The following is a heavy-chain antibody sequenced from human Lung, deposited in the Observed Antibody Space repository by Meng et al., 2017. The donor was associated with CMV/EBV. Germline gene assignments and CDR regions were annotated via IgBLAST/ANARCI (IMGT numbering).Heavy chain of an antibody. V-gene: IGHV3-20*04. J-gene: IGHJ4*02. CDR2: INWNGGST. CDR1: GFTFDDYA. CDR3: ARVWQQLEYYFDY. Sequence: GEXXKISCAASGFTFDDYAMSWVRQVPGKGLEWVSGINWNGGSTRYVDSVKGRFTISRDNAKNSLYLQMNSLRAEDTAFYYCARVWQQLEYYFDYWGQGALVTVS. D-gene: IGHD6-13*01.